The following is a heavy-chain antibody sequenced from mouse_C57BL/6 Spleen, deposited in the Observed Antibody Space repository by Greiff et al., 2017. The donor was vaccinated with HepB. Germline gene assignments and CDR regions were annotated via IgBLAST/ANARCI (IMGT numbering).Heavy chain of an antibody. Sequence: VQLQQPGAELVRPGSSVKLSCKASGYTFTSYWMHWVKQRPIQGLEWIGNIDPSDSETHYNQKFKDKATLTVDKSSSTAYMQLSSLTSEDSAVYYCARSYDGYYGWFAYWGQGTLVTVSA. J-gene: IGHJ3*01. CDR3: ARSYDGYYGWFAY. V-gene: IGHV1-52*01. CDR1: GYTFTSYW. CDR2: IDPSDSET. D-gene: IGHD2-3*01.